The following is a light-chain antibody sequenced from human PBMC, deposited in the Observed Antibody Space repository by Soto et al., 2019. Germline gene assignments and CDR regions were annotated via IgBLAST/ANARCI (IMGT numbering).Light chain of an antibody. V-gene: IGKV3-15*01. J-gene: IGKJ1*01. Sequence: EIVLTQSPAILSVSPGERATLSCRASQSVSSNLAWYQQKPGQAPRLLIYGASTRATGIPARFSGSGSGTDFTLTISRLEPEDFAVYYCQQYGSIPWTFGQGTKVDIK. CDR1: QSVSSN. CDR3: QQYGSIPWT. CDR2: GAS.